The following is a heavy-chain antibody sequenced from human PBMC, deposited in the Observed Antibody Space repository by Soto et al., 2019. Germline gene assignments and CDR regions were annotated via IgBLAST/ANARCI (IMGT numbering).Heavy chain of an antibody. D-gene: IGHD2-8*01. CDR3: ARRYAGNFDY. CDR1: GGSISSYY. V-gene: IGHV4-59*01. J-gene: IGHJ4*02. CDR2: IYYSGST. Sequence: PSETLSLTCTVSGGSISSYYGSWIRQPPGKGLEWTGYIYYSGSTNYNPSLKSRVTISVDTSKNQFSLKLSSVTAADTAVYYCARRYAGNFDYWGQGTLVTVSS.